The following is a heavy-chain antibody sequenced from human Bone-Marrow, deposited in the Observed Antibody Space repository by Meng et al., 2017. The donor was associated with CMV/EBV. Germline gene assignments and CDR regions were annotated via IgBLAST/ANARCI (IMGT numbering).Heavy chain of an antibody. J-gene: IGHJ5*02. Sequence: ASVKVSCKASGFTFTDYYMQWARQAPGQGLEWMGWSNSNSGDTNYAQKFQGRVTMTRDTSIRTAHMKLSWMRSDDTAVDHCARDQGYCDSTNCWGIEPWGQGTLVTVSS. CDR1: GFTFTDYY. V-gene: IGHV1-2*02. D-gene: IGHD2-2*01. CDR2: SNSNSGDT. CDR3: ARDQGYCDSTNCWGIEP.